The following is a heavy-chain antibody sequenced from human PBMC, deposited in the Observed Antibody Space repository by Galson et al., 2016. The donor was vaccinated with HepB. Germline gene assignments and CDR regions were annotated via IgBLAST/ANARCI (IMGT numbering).Heavy chain of an antibody. CDR2: PSWNSGSI. J-gene: IGHJ4*02. CDR1: GFTFDDYA. D-gene: IGHD1-26*01. Sequence: SLRLSCAASGFTFDDYAMHWVRQAPGKGLEWVSGPSWNSGSIGYADSVKGRFTISRDNDKNSLHLQMNSLRAEDTAMYYCARDRAGSGSNRRFDYWGQGTLVTVSS. CDR3: ARDRAGSGSNRRFDY. V-gene: IGHV3-9*01.